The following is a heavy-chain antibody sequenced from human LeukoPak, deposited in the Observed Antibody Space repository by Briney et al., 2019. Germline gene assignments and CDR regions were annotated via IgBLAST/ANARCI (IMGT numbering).Heavy chain of an antibody. CDR3: AKDVEWELLYWVPPGSRFDY. Sequence: ASVKVSCKASGYTFTGYYMHWVRQAPGQGLEWMGWINPNSGGTNYAQKLQGRVTMTTDTSTSTAYMELRSLRSDDTAVYYCAKDVEWELLYWVPPGSRFDYWGQGTLVTVSS. V-gene: IGHV1-2*02. D-gene: IGHD1-26*01. J-gene: IGHJ4*02. CDR1: GYTFTGYY. CDR2: INPNSGGT.